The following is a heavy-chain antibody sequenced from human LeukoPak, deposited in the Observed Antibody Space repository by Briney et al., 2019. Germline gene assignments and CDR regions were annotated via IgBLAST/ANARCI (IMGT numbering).Heavy chain of an antibody. V-gene: IGHV3-53*04. CDR3: ARDRVPYYYDSSGTQIFDY. J-gene: IGHJ4*02. CDR1: GFTVSSNY. CDR2: IYSGGST. D-gene: IGHD3-22*01. Sequence: PGGSLRLSCAASGFTVSSNYMSWVRQAPGKGLEWVSVIYSGGSTYYADSVKGRFTISRHNSKNTLYLQMNSLRSDDTAVYYCARDRVPYYYDSSGTQIFDYWGQGTLVTVSS.